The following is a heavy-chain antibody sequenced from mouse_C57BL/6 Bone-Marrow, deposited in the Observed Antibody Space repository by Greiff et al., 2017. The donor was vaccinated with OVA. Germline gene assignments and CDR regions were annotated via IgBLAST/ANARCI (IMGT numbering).Heavy chain of an antibody. J-gene: IGHJ4*01. CDR3: ARADYYGSSYDAMDY. CDR1: GYTFTDYY. V-gene: IGHV1-76*01. D-gene: IGHD1-1*01. CDR2: IYPGSGNT. Sequence: QVRLQQSGAELVRPGASVKLSCKASGYTFTDYYINWVKQRPGQGLEWIARIYPGSGNTYYNEKFKGKATLTAEKSSSTAYMQLSSLTSEDSAVYFCARADYYGSSYDAMDYWGQGTSVTVSS.